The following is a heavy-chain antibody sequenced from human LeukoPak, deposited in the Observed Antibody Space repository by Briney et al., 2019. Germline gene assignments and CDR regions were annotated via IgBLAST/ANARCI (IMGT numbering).Heavy chain of an antibody. Sequence: PSETLSLTCTVSGGSISSSSYYWGWIRQPPGKGLEWIGSIYYSGSTYYNPSLKSRVTISVDTSKNQFSLKLSSVTAADTAVYYCARHPDYDDNWFDPWGRGSVVTVSS. CDR2: IYYSGST. J-gene: IGHJ5*02. CDR1: GGSISSSSYY. V-gene: IGHV4-39*01. D-gene: IGHD3-16*01. CDR3: ARHPDYDDNWFDP.